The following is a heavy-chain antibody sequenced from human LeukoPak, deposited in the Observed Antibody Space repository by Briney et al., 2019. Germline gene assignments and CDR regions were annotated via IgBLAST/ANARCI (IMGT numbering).Heavy chain of an antibody. V-gene: IGHV1-24*01. Sequence: ASVKVSCKVSGYTLTELSMHWVRQAPGKGLEWMGGFDPEDGETIYAQKLQGRVTMTTDTSTSTAYMELRSLRSDDTAVYYCARAYIGHSTRAKPTGPFDYWGQGTLVTVSS. CDR1: GYTLTELS. J-gene: IGHJ4*02. CDR2: FDPEDGET. D-gene: IGHD6-13*01. CDR3: ARAYIGHSTRAKPTGPFDY.